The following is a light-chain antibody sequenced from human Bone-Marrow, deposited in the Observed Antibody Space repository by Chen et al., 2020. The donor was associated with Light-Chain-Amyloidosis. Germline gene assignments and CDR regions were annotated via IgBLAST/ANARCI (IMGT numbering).Light chain of an antibody. J-gene: IGLJ2*01. CDR3: QSADSSGTYEVI. CDR2: RDT. Sequence: YELTQPPSVSVSPGQTARITCSGDDLPTKYAYWYQQKPGQAPVLVIHRDTERPSGISERFSGSSSGTTATLTISGVRAEDEADYHCQSADSSGTYEVIFGGGTKLTVL. CDR1: DLPTKY. V-gene: IGLV3-25*03.